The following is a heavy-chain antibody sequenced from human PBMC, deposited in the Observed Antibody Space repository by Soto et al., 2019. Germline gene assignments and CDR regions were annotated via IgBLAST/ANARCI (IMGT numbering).Heavy chain of an antibody. Sequence: SETLCLTCAVYGGSFSGYYWSWIRQPPGKGLEWIGEINHSGSTNYNPSLKSRVTISVDTSRNQFSLKLSSVTAADTAVYYCARGWSHKVDTAMVSRGYYYGMDVWGQGTTVTVSS. V-gene: IGHV4-34*01. CDR2: INHSGST. J-gene: IGHJ6*02. D-gene: IGHD5-18*01. CDR1: GGSFSGYY. CDR3: ARGWSHKVDTAMVSRGYYYGMDV.